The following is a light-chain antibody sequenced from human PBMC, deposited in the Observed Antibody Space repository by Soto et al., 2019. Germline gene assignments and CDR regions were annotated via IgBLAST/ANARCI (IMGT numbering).Light chain of an antibody. J-gene: IGKJ2*01. CDR1: QSVSSSY. CDR2: GAS. V-gene: IGKV3-20*01. CDR3: QQYGSSPYT. Sequence: EIVLTQSPGTLSLSPGERATLSCRASQSVSSSYLAWYQQKPGQAPRLITYGASDRATGIPDRFSGSGSGTDFSLTITRLEPADFAVYYCQQYGSSPYTFSQGTKLEVK.